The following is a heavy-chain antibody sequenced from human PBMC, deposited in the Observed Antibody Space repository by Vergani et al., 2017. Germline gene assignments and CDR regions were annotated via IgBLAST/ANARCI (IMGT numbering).Heavy chain of an antibody. D-gene: IGHD3-10*01. CDR1: GGTFSSYA. V-gene: IGHV1-69*11. J-gene: IGHJ6*03. CDR3: ARDYYGSGSYYYYYYYYMDV. CDR2: IIPILGTA. Sequence: QVQLVQSGAEVKKPGSSVKVSCKASGGTFSSYAISWVRQAPGQGLEWMGGIIPILGTANYAQKFQGRVTITADESTSTAYMELSSLRSEDTAVYYCARDYYGSGSYYYYYYYYMDVWGKGTTVTVSS.